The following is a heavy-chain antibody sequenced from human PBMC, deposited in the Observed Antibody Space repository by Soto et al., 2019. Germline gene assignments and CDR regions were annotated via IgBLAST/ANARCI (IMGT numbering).Heavy chain of an antibody. CDR3: AKTAGYDYVWRGSGLDP. CDR2: ISSSSSTI. J-gene: IGHJ5*02. Sequence: GGSLRLSCAASGFTFSSYSMNWVRQAPGKGLEWVSYISSSSSTIYYADSVKGRFTISRDNAKNSLYLQMNSLRAEDTAVYYCAKTAGYDYVWRGSGLDPWGQGTLVTVSS. D-gene: IGHD3-16*01. CDR1: GFTFSSYS. V-gene: IGHV3-48*01.